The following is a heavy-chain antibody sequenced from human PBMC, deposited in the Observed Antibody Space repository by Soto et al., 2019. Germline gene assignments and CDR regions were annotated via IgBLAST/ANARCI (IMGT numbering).Heavy chain of an antibody. CDR1: GYTFTSYY. J-gene: IGHJ5*02. V-gene: IGHV1-46*01. CDR3: ARDGEVGCSWYHGWFDH. Sequence: QVQLVQSGAEVKKPGASVKVSCKASGYTFTSYYMHWVRQAPGQGLEWMGIINPSGGSTSYAQKFQGRVTMTRDTSTSTVYMEVSSLRSEDTAVYYCARDGEVGCSWYHGWFDHWGQGTLVTVSS. CDR2: INPSGGST. D-gene: IGHD6-13*01.